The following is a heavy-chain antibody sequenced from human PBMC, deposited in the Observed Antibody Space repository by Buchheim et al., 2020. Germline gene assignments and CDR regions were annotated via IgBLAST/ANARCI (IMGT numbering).Heavy chain of an antibody. CDR1: GDTISSYA. V-gene: IGHV1-46*01. Sequence: QVQLVQSGAEVKKPGSSVKVSCKASGDTISSYAVSWVRQAPGQGLEWMGIINPSGGSTSYAQKFQGRVTMTRDTSTSTVYMELSSLRSEDTAVYYCARDLYYYDSSGYYGYYYYYYMDVWGKGTT. CDR3: ARDLYYYDSSGYYGYYYYYYMDV. J-gene: IGHJ6*03. D-gene: IGHD3-22*01. CDR2: INPSGGST.